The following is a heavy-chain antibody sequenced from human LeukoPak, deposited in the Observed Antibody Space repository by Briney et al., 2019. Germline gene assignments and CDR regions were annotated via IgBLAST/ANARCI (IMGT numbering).Heavy chain of an antibody. J-gene: IGHJ4*02. Sequence: SETLSLTRTVSGGSISSSSYYWGWIRQPPGKGLEWIGSIYYSGSTYYNPSLKSRVTISVDTSKNQFSLKLSSVTAADTAVYYCARGDQNDYGNVLGYWGQGTLVTVSS. D-gene: IGHD4-17*01. CDR1: GGSISSSSYY. CDR3: ARGDQNDYGNVLGY. CDR2: IYYSGST. V-gene: IGHV4-39*07.